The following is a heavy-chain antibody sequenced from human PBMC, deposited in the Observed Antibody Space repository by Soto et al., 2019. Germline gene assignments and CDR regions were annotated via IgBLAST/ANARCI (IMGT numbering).Heavy chain of an antibody. D-gene: IGHD1-26*01. CDR3: ARIGGSYSYFHSGMHV. CDR1: GYKFTSNW. J-gene: IGHJ6*02. CDR2: IYPGDSDT. Sequence: GESLKISCKGFGYKFTSNWIGWVRQMPGKGLEWMGIIYPGDSDTRYSPSFQGHVTISVDKSISTAYLQWNSLKASDTAMYYCARIGGSYSYFHSGMHVCGQGNTV. V-gene: IGHV5-51*01.